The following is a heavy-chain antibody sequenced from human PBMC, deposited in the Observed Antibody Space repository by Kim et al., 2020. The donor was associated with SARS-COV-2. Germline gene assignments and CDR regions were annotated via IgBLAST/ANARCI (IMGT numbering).Heavy chain of an antibody. CDR3: ATWQTSGNYYSP. J-gene: IGHJ5*02. CDR2: VHSTGGT. V-gene: IGHV4-59*02. Sequence: SETLSLTCSVSGGSVSGYYWNWIWQSPGKGLEWIGYVHSTGGTKYNPSLKSRVTMSVDTSNNQVLLKVKSVTAADTAVYYCATWQTSGNYYSPWGQGILVTVSS. CDR1: GGSVSGYY. D-gene: IGHD3-22*01.